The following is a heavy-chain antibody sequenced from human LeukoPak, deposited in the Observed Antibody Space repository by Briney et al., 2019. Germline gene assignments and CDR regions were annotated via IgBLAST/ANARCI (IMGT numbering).Heavy chain of an antibody. D-gene: IGHD4-17*01. CDR2: IYHSGGT. CDR1: GGSISSGGYS. Sequence: SETLSLTCAVSGGSISSGGYSWSWIRQPPGKGLEWIGYIYHSGGTYYNPSLKSRVTISVDRSKNQFSLKLSSVTAADTAVYYCARGFHNYGDYVRGPDAFDIWGQGTMVTVSS. V-gene: IGHV4-30-2*01. CDR3: ARGFHNYGDYVRGPDAFDI. J-gene: IGHJ3*02.